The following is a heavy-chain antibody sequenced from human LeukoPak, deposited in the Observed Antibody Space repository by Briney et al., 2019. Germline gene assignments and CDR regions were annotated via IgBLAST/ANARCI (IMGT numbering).Heavy chain of an antibody. CDR2: IHYSGST. Sequence: SETLSLTCTVSGYSISGAYYWGWVRQPPGKGLEWIGTIHYSGSTSYNPSLESRVTLSVDPSKNQFSLKVTSVTAADTAVYFCARGFRGDNFDYWGQGTLVTVSS. CDR1: GYSISGAYY. CDR3: ARGFRGDNFDY. V-gene: IGHV4-38-2*02. J-gene: IGHJ4*02. D-gene: IGHD7-27*01.